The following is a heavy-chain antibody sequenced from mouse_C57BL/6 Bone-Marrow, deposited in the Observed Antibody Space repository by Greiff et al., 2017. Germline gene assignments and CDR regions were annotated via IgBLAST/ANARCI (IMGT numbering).Heavy chain of an antibody. CDR3: ARGVYYEDLCFDV. V-gene: IGHV1-81*01. J-gene: IGHJ1*03. CDR1: GYTFTSYG. CDR2: IYPGSGNT. D-gene: IGHD2-4*01. Sequence: QVQLQQSGAELARPGASVKLSCKASGYTFTSYGISWVKQRTGQGLEWIGEIYPGSGNTYYNEKFKGKATLTADKSSSTAYMELRCLTSEDSAVYFCARGVYYEDLCFDVWGTGTTGPVPS.